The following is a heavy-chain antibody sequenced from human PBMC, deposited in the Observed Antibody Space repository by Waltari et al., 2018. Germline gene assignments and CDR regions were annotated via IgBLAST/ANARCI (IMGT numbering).Heavy chain of an antibody. J-gene: IGHJ4*02. CDR2: MNPNSGNT. D-gene: IGHD1-26*01. V-gene: IGHV1-8*01. CDR1: GYTFTSYD. CDR3: ARIALRVGATTRYFDY. Sequence: QVQLVQSGAEVKKPGASVKVSCKASGYTFTSYDITWVRQATGQGLEWMGWMNPNSGNTGYAQKFQGRVTMTRNTSISTAYMELSSLRSEDTAVYYCARIALRVGATTRYFDYWGQGTLVTVSS.